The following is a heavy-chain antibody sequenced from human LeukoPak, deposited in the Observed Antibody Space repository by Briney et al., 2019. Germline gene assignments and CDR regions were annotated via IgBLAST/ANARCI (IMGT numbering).Heavy chain of an antibody. D-gene: IGHD3-22*01. CDR2: ISGSGGST. CDR3: AKGMGLYYDSSGYYYPFDY. CDR1: GFTFSSYA. V-gene: IGHV3-23*01. Sequence: GGSLRLSCAASGFTFSSYAMSWVRQAPGKGLEWVSAISGSGGSTYYADSVKGRFTISRDNSKNTLYLQMNSLRAEDTAVYYCAKGMGLYYDSSGYYYPFDYWGQGTLATVSS. J-gene: IGHJ4*02.